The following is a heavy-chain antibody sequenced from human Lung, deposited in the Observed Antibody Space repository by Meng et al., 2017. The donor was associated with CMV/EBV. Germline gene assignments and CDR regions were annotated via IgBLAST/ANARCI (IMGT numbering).Heavy chain of an antibody. Sequence: SXXVSXKASGGTFSNYAVSWVRQAPGQGLEWMGGIIPIPGIPNYAQKFQGRVTITADKSTSTVYMELSSLRSEDTAVYYCARDPRVTTTSELNYYGMDVWXQGTTVT. CDR3: ARDPRVTTTSELNYYGMDV. V-gene: IGHV1-69*10. CDR2: IIPIPGIP. CDR1: GGTFSNYA. J-gene: IGHJ6*01. D-gene: IGHD5-12*01.